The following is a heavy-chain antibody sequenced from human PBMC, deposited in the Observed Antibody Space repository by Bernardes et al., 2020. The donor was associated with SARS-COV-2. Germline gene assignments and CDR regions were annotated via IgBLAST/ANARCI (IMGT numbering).Heavy chain of an antibody. Sequence: GGSLRLSCAASGFTFSSYDMHWVRQAPGKGLEWVSAIGTAGDTYYPGSVKGRFTISRETAKNSLYLQMNSLRAGDTAVYYCARDRGSYWYFDLWGRGTLVTVSS. V-gene: IGHV3-13*04. CDR2: IGTAGDT. CDR1: GFTFSSYD. D-gene: IGHD1-26*01. J-gene: IGHJ2*01. CDR3: ARDRGSYWYFDL.